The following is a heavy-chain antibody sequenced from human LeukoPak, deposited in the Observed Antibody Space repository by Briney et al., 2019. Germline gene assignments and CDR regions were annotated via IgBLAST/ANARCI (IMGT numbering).Heavy chain of an antibody. J-gene: IGHJ4*02. D-gene: IGHD3-22*01. CDR3: ARGKCDRSAYCPPDY. CDR2: IYYSGST. Sequence: PSETLSLTCAVSGGSISSYYWSWIRQPAGKGLEWLGDIYYSGSTNYNPSLKSRVIISADTSKNQFSLKLSSVTAADTAVYYCARGKCDRSAYCPPDYWGQGTRVSVSS. V-gene: IGHV4-59*01. CDR1: GGSISSYY.